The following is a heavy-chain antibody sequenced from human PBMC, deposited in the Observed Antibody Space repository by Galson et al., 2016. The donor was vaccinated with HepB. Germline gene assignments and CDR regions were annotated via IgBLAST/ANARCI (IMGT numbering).Heavy chain of an antibody. CDR1: GYPISSGYY. D-gene: IGHD4-17*01. J-gene: IGHJ4*02. Sequence: LSLTCAVSGYPISSGYYWGWIRQSPGKGLEWIASFYRSETTYYAPSLKSRVTISVDTSKNQFSLKLSSVTAADTAVYYCARAGTTVTTHYYYLDSWGQGTLVTVSP. CDR2: FYRSETT. V-gene: IGHV4-38-2*01. CDR3: ARAGTTVTTHYYYLDS.